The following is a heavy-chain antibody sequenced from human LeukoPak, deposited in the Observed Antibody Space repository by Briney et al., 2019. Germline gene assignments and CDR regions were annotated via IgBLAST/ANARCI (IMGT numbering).Heavy chain of an antibody. V-gene: IGHV1-69*05. CDR3: AGSTYYYDSSGYSFDY. CDR1: GGTFSSYA. Sequence: GASVKVSCKASGGTFSSYAISWVRQAPGQGLEWMGGIIPIFGTANYAQKFQGRVTITTDESTSTAYMELSSLRSEDTAVYYCAGSTYYYDSSGYSFDYWGQGTLVTVCS. J-gene: IGHJ4*02. D-gene: IGHD3-22*01. CDR2: IIPIFGTA.